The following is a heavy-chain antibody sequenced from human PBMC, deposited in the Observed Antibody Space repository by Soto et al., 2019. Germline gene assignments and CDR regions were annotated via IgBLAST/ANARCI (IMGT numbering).Heavy chain of an antibody. V-gene: IGHV1-8*01. Sequence: ASVKVSCKASGYTFTSYEINWVRQATGQGLEWMGWMNPNSGNTGYAQKFQGRVTMTRNTSISTAYMELSSLRSEDTAVYYCARLNYYDILTGYYYYYYYMDVWGKGTTVTVSS. J-gene: IGHJ6*03. CDR1: GYTFTSYE. CDR2: MNPNSGNT. D-gene: IGHD3-9*01. CDR3: ARLNYYDILTGYYYYYYYMDV.